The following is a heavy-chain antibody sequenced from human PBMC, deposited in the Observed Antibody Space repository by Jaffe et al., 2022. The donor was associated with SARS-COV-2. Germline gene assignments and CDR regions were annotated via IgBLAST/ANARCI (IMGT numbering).Heavy chain of an antibody. V-gene: IGHV4-61*02. J-gene: IGHJ4*02. Sequence: QVHLQESGPGLVKPSQTLSLTCTVSGDSISSGRRFWGWIRQPAGKGLEWIGRIETTGNTDYNSSLKGRVTVSFDTSKNQFSLKLSSVTAADTAVYYCVRSGEGGIWIDWVAYWGQGALVTVSS. CDR2: IETTGNT. D-gene: IGHD2-2*03. CDR1: GDSISSGRRF. CDR3: VRSGEGGIWIDWVAY.